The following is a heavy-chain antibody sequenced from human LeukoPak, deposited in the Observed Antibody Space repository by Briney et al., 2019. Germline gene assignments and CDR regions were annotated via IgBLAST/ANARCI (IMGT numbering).Heavy chain of an antibody. CDR1: GFTFTNHA. Sequence: GGSLRLSCAASGFTFTNHAMYWVRQAPGKGLEWVSAVSGRDDSTYYADSVKGRFTISRDTSKNTLFLQMNSLRAEDTAVYYCAKWGDYDILTGYYDPDYWGQGTLVTVSS. J-gene: IGHJ4*02. D-gene: IGHD3-9*01. V-gene: IGHV3-23*01. CDR3: AKWGDYDILTGYYDPDY. CDR2: VSGRDDST.